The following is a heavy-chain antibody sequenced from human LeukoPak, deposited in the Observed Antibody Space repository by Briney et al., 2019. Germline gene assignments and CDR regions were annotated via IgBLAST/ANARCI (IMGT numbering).Heavy chain of an antibody. CDR2: MNPNSGNT. V-gene: IGHV1-8*03. CDR3: ARRNFDYMDV. Sequence: ASVKVSCKASGYTFTSYYMHWVRQAPGQGLEWMGWMNPNSGNTGYAQKFQGRVTITRNTSISTVYMELSSLRSEDTAVYYCARRNFDYMDVWGKGTTVTVSS. CDR1: GYTFTSYY. D-gene: IGHD3-9*01. J-gene: IGHJ6*03.